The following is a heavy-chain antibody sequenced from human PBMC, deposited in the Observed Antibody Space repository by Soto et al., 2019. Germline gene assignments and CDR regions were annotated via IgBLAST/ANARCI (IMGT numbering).Heavy chain of an antibody. D-gene: IGHD2-15*01. J-gene: IGHJ3*02. Sequence: SQTLSLTCAVYGGSFSGYYWSWIRQPPGKGLEWIGEINHSGSTNYNPSLKSRVTISVDTSKNQFSLKLSSVTAADTAVYYCARDHIVVVVAATNNDAFDIWGQGTMVTVSS. V-gene: IGHV4-34*01. CDR3: ARDHIVVVVAATNNDAFDI. CDR2: INHSGST. CDR1: GGSFSGYY.